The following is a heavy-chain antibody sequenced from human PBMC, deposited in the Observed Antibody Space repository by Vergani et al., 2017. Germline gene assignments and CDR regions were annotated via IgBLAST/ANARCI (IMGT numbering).Heavy chain of an antibody. CDR1: GFTFSSYW. CDR3: AREYCSGGSCYGHDY. J-gene: IGHJ4*02. CDR2: INSDGSST. D-gene: IGHD2-15*01. V-gene: IGHV3-74*01. Sequence: EVQLVESGGGLVQPGGSLRLSCAASGFTFSSYWMHWVRQAPGKGLVWVSRINSDGSSTSYADSVKGRFTISRDNAKNTLYLQMNSLRAEDTAVYYCAREYCSGGSCYGHDYWGQGTLVTVSS.